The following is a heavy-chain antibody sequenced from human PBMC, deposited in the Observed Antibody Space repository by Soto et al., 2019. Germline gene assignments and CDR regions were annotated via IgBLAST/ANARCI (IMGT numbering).Heavy chain of an antibody. V-gene: IGHV4-59*08. CDR2: IYYSGST. CDR1: GGSISSYY. CDR3: ARHNYGSGSTYFDY. J-gene: IGHJ4*02. D-gene: IGHD3-10*01. Sequence: QVQLQESGPGLVKPSETLSLTCTVSGGSISSYYWSWIRQPPGKGLEWIGYIYYSGSTNYNPSLKMRVTRSVDTSKNQFSLKLNSMTAADTAVYYCARHNYGSGSTYFDYWGQGTLVTVSS.